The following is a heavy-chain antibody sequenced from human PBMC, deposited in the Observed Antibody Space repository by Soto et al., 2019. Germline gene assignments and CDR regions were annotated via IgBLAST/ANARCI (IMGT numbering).Heavy chain of an antibody. J-gene: IGHJ4*02. CDR1: GGSISSSSYY. Sequence: SETLSLTCTVSGGSISSSSYYWGWIRQPPGKGLEWIGSIYYSGSTYYNTSLKSRVTISVDTSKNQFSLKLSSVTAADTAVYYCAIGSFWSGYYTFDYWGQGTLVTVSS. CDR2: IYYSGST. V-gene: IGHV4-39*01. CDR3: AIGSFWSGYYTFDY. D-gene: IGHD3-3*01.